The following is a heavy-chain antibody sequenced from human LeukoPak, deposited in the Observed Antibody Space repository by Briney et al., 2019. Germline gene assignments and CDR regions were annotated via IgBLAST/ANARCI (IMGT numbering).Heavy chain of an antibody. CDR1: GYTFSGYY. V-gene: IGHV1-2*02. CDR2: INPNSGGT. J-gene: IGHJ4*02. Sequence: ASVKASCKASGYTFSGYYMHWVRQAPGQGLEWMGWINPNSGGTKYAQKFQGRVTMTRDTSISTAYMELSRLRSDDTAVYYCATEVTDWGQGTLVTVSS. CDR3: ATEVTD. D-gene: IGHD5-18*01.